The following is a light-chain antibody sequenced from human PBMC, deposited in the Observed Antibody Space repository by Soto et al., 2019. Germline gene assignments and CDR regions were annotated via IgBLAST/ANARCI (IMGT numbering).Light chain of an antibody. Sequence: DIVLTQSPVTLSLSPGERATLSCRASQSVSSDLAWYQQKPGQAPRLLVYDASNRATGIPTRFSGSGSGTDFTLTISNLEPEDFAVYYCQQYVSSPWAFGQGTKVDIK. J-gene: IGKJ1*01. CDR3: QQYVSSPWA. V-gene: IGKV3-11*01. CDR1: QSVSSD. CDR2: DAS.